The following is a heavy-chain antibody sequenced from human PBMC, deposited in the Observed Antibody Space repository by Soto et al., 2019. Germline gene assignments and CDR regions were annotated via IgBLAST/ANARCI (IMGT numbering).Heavy chain of an antibody. CDR2: IIPIFGTA. J-gene: IGHJ6*02. CDR3: ARDPEHDFWSGYSDYYGMDV. D-gene: IGHD3-3*01. V-gene: IGHV1-69*06. Sequence: SVKVSCKASGATFSSYAISWVRQAPGQGLEWMGGIIPIFGTANYAQKFQGRVTITADKSTSTAYMELSSLRSEDTAVYYCARDPEHDFWSGYSDYYGMDVWGQGTTVTVSS. CDR1: GATFSSYA.